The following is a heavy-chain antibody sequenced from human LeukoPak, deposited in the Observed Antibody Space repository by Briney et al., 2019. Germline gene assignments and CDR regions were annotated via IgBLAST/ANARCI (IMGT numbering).Heavy chain of an antibody. J-gene: IGHJ4*02. CDR1: GFTLSSYT. CDR2: ISGSGGST. V-gene: IGHV3-23*01. Sequence: GGSLRLSCAASGFTLSSYTMSWVRQAPGKGLEWVSGISGSGGSTDYADSVKGRFTISRDNSKNTLYLQMNSLRAEDTAVYYCARGRVYATPTLFDYWGQGTLVTVSS. CDR3: ARGRVYATPTLFDY. D-gene: IGHD2-8*01.